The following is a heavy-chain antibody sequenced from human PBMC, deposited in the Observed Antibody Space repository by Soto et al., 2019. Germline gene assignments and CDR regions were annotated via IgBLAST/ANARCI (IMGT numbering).Heavy chain of an antibody. Sequence: ITLKESGPPLVKPTQTLTLTCTLSGLSLSTSGVGVGWIRQPPGKALEWLALIYWDDDKHYNSSLKSRLTITKDTSKNQVVLTVTNMDPVDTATYYCAHTRGEGFDPWGQGTLVTVSS. D-gene: IGHD3-10*01. V-gene: IGHV2-5*02. CDR2: IYWDDDK. J-gene: IGHJ5*02. CDR3: AHTRGEGFDP. CDR1: GLSLSTSGVG.